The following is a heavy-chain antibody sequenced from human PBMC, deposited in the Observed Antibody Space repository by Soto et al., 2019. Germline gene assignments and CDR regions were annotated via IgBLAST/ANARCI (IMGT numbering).Heavy chain of an antibody. J-gene: IGHJ5*02. D-gene: IGHD2-2*02. CDR2: ISGSGGST. V-gene: IGHV3-23*01. CDR3: AKDPGTQYCSSTSCYTNWFDP. CDR1: GFTFSSYA. Sequence: GGSLRLSCAASGFTFSSYAMSWVRQAPGKGLEWVSAISGSGGSTYYADSVKGRFTISRDNSKNTLYLQMNSLRAEDTAVYYCAKDPGTQYCSSTSCYTNWFDPCGQGPLVTVSS.